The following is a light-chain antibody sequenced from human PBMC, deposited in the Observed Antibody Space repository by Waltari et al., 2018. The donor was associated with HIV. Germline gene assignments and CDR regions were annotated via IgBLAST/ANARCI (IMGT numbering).Light chain of an antibody. CDR3: QQRSNWPPWT. V-gene: IGKV3-11*01. CDR2: DAS. J-gene: IGKJ1*01. Sequence: EIVLTQSPATLSLSRGDRATLSCRASQSVSSYLAWYQQKPGQAPRLLIYDASNRATGIPARFSGSGSGTDFTLPTSSLEPEDFSVNFCQQRSNWPPWTFGQGTKVEIK. CDR1: QSVSSY.